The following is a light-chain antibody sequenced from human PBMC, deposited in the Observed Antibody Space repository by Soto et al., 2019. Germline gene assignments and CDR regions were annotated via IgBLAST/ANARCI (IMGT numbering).Light chain of an antibody. J-gene: IGKJ2*02. CDR1: XXXXXY. Sequence: DIQMTQSPXXXXASVXXXXXXXXRXXXXXXXYLNWYQQKPGRAPNLLIYTAFSLQSGVPSRFSGSASGTDFTLTISSLQPEDFATYYCLQTYSTPGTFGQGTKLEIK. CDR2: TAF. V-gene: IGKV1-39*01. CDR3: LQTYSTPGT.